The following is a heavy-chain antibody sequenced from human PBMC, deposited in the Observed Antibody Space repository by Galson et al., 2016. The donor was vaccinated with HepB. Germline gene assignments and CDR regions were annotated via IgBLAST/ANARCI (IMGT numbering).Heavy chain of an antibody. V-gene: IGHV7-4-1*02. J-gene: IGHJ3*02. D-gene: IGHD2-2*01. CDR2: INTNTGKS. CDR1: GYSVTTYA. CDR3: ARDMGYCSSTSCYATAFDM. Sequence: SVKVSCKASGYSVTTYAMNWVRQAPGQGLEWMGWINTNTGKSTYAQAFTGRFVFSLDTSVSTTYLQISGLKAEDTAVYYCARDMGYCSSTSCYATAFDMWGQGTMITVSA.